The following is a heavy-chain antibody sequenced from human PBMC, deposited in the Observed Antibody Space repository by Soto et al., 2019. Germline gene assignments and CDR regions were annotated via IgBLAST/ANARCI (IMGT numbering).Heavy chain of an antibody. CDR3: AILGTYYFDNSDNYFDF. CDR2: INAGNGNT. Sequence: QVQLVQSGAEEMKPGASVKVSCKACGYNLTRYSIHWVRQAPGQRLEWMGWINAGNGNTKFSQKLQDRVTINRDTSASTAYMELRGVRSEDTAVDYCAILGTYYFDNSDNYFDFWGQATLVTVSS. CDR1: GYNLTRYS. V-gene: IGHV1-3*05. J-gene: IGHJ4*02. D-gene: IGHD3-22*01.